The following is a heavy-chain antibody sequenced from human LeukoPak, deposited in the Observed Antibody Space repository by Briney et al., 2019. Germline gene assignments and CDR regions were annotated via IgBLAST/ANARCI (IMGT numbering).Heavy chain of an antibody. Sequence: GASVKVSCKASGYTFTSYGISWVRQAPGQGLEWMGWISAYIGNTNYAQKLQGRVTMTTDTSTSTAYMELRSLRSDDTAVYYCARVHYGSGSYWFDYYYYYYGMDVWGQGTTVTVSS. D-gene: IGHD3-10*01. V-gene: IGHV1-18*01. CDR3: ARVHYGSGSYWFDYYYYYYGMDV. CDR1: GYTFTSYG. CDR2: ISAYIGNT. J-gene: IGHJ6*02.